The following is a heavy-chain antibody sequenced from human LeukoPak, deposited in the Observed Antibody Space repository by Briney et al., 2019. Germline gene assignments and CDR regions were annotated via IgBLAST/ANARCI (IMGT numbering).Heavy chain of an antibody. CDR1: GGTFSSYA. J-gene: IGHJ3*02. CDR3: AIDQLEGRGLDAFDI. D-gene: IGHD1-1*01. CDR2: IIPIFGTA. V-gene: IGHV1-69*05. Sequence: GASVKVSCKASGGTFSSYAISWVRQAPGQGLEWMGGIIPIFGTANYAQKFQGRVTITTDESTSTAYMELNRLTSDDTAVYYCAIDQLEGRGLDAFDIWGQGTMVTVSS.